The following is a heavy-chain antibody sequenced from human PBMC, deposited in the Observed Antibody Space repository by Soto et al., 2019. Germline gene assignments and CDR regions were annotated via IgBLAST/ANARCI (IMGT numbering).Heavy chain of an antibody. CDR2: ISYDGSNR. CDR3: AKGGYYDSSGYLGWLDY. V-gene: IGHV3-30*18. CDR1: GFTFSSYG. D-gene: IGHD3-22*01. J-gene: IGHJ4*02. Sequence: QVQLVESGGGVVQPGRSLRLSCAASGFTFSSYGIHWVRKAPGKGLEWVAVISYDGSNRYYADSVKGRITISRDNSKNTLYLQMNSLRAEDTAVYYCAKGGYYDSSGYLGWLDYWGQGTLVTVSS.